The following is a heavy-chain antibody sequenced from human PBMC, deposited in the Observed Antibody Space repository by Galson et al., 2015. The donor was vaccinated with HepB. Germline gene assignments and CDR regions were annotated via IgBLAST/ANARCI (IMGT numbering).Heavy chain of an antibody. CDR3: AARYSSSWFYFDY. J-gene: IGHJ4*02. V-gene: IGHV3-23*01. CDR1: GFTFSNYV. D-gene: IGHD6-13*01. Sequence: SLRLSCAVSGFTFSNYVMNWVRQAPGKGLEWVSDISGSGGRTYYADSVKGRFTISRNNSKNTLYLQMNSLRVEDTAAYYCAARYSSSWFYFDYWGQGTLVTVSP. CDR2: ISGSGGRT.